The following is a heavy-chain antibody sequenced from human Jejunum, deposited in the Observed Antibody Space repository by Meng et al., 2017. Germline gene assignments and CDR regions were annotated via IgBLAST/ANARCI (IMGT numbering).Heavy chain of an antibody. V-gene: IGHV3-11*01. CDR1: GFSFSDYF. J-gene: IGHJ4*02. Sequence: GESLMISCAASGFSFSDYFMTWIRQAPGKGLEWLSYISNTGSITYHADSVKGRFSTSRDNAKNSLYLQKNSLRPEDTDVYFCTTVSSSSLGYWGQGTLVTVSS. CDR3: TTVSSSSLGY. CDR2: ISNTGSIT. D-gene: IGHD6-6*01.